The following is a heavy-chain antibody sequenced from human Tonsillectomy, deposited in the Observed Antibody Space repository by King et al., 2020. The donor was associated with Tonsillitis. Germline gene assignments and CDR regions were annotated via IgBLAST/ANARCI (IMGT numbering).Heavy chain of an antibody. V-gene: IGHV3-30*18. CDR3: AKLRGYSGYDEDYYYYGMDV. D-gene: IGHD5-12*01. CDR2: ISYDGRNK. J-gene: IGHJ6*02. Sequence: VQLVESGGGVVQPGRSLRLSCAASGIAFSTYGIHWVRQAPGKGLEWVAAISYDGRNKNHADSVKGRFTISRDNSKNTLYLQMNSLRAEDTAVYYCAKLRGYSGYDEDYYYYGMDVWGQGTTVTVSS. CDR1: GIAFSTYG.